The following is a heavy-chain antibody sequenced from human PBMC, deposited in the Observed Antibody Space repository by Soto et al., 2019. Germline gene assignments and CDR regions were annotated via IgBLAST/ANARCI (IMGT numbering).Heavy chain of an antibody. Sequence: EVQLLESGGGLVQPGGSLRLSCAASGFTFSSYAMSWVRQAPGKGLEWVSAMSGSGGSTYYADSVKGRFTISRDNSKNTLDLQMNSLGDEDTAVYYCASDGSRRWGQGTLVTVSS. V-gene: IGHV3-23*01. J-gene: IGHJ4*02. CDR1: GFTFSSYA. D-gene: IGHD1-1*01. CDR2: MSGSGGST. CDR3: ASDGSRR.